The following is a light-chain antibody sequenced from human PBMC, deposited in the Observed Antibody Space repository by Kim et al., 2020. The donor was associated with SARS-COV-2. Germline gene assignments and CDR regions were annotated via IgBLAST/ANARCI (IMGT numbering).Light chain of an antibody. V-gene: IGLV2-14*03. J-gene: IGLJ2*01. Sequence: PGQSVTISCTGTSSDVGGYTSVSWYQQHPGKAPKLMIYDVNQRPSGVSYRFSGSKSGNTASLTISGLLAEDEADYYCSSFTTTNTLFGGGTQLTVL. CDR1: SSDVGGYTS. CDR2: DVN. CDR3: SSFTTTNTL.